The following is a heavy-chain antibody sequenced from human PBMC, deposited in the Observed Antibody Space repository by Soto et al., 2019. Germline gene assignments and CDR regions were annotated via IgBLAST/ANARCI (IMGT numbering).Heavy chain of an antibody. V-gene: IGHV4-39*01. CDR1: GGSISSSSYY. D-gene: IGHD3-10*01. Sequence: SETLSLTCTVSGGSISSSSYYRGWIRQPPGKGLEWIGSIYYSGSTYYNPSLKSRVTISVDTSKNQFSLKLSSVTAADTAVYYCASQADVLLWFGESGGGAFDIWGQGTMVTVSS. J-gene: IGHJ3*02. CDR2: IYYSGST. CDR3: ASQADVLLWFGESGGGAFDI.